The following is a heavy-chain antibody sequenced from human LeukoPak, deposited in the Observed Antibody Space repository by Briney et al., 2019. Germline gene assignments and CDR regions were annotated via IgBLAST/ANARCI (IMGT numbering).Heavy chain of an antibody. CDR2: IYYSGST. D-gene: IGHD3-22*01. Sequence: SETLSLTCTVPGGSISSSSYYWGWIRQPPGKGLEWIGSIYYSGSTYYNPSLKSRVTISVDTSKNQFSLKLSSVTAADTAVYYCARHIYYDSSGYYRYYFDYWGQGTLVTVSS. V-gene: IGHV4-39*01. J-gene: IGHJ4*02. CDR1: GGSISSSSYY. CDR3: ARHIYYDSSGYYRYYFDY.